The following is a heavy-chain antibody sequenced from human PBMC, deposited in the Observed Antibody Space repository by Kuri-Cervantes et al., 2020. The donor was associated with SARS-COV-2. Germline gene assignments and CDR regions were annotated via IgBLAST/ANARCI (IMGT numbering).Heavy chain of an antibody. CDR3: AREYYDFWSGKVALDV. D-gene: IGHD3-3*01. V-gene: IGHV3-7*01. J-gene: IGHJ6*04. CDR2: IKQDGSEK. Sequence: GESLKISCAASGFTFSGAAMHWVRQASGKGLEWVANIKQDGSEKYYVDSVKGRFTISRDNAKNSLYLQRNSLRAEDTAVYYCAREYYDFWSGKVALDVWGKGTTVTVSS. CDR1: GFTFSGAA.